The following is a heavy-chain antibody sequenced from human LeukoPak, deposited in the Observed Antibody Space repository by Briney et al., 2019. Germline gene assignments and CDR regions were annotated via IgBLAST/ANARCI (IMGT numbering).Heavy chain of an antibody. Sequence: GGSLRLSCAASGFSFSNYGMHWVRQAPGKGLEWVAVISYDGSNKYYADSVKGRFTVSRDDSKNTLYLQMNSLRAEDTAVYYCAKDWEVFDYWGQGTLVTVSS. CDR3: AKDWEVFDY. V-gene: IGHV3-30*18. D-gene: IGHD1-26*01. CDR2: ISYDGSNK. CDR1: GFSFSNYG. J-gene: IGHJ4*02.